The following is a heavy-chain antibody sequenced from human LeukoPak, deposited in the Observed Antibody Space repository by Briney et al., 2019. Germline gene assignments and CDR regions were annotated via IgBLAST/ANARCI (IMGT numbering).Heavy chain of an antibody. V-gene: IGHV3-48*01. D-gene: IGHD6-13*01. CDR2: ISSSSSTI. CDR1: GFTFSSYS. CDR3: ARARARIAAAAHDY. Sequence: GGSLRPSCAASGFTFSSYSMNWVRQAPGKGLEWVSYISSSSSTIYYADSVKGRFTISRDNAKNSLYLQMNSLRAEDTAVYYCARARARIAAAAHDYWGQGTLVTVSS. J-gene: IGHJ4*02.